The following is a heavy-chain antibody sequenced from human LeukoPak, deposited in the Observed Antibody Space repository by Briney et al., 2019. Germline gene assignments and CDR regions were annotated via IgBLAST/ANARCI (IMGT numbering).Heavy chain of an antibody. CDR3: ARGRERARLVRRYNWFDP. J-gene: IGHJ5*02. V-gene: IGHV1-69*13. CDR1: GGTFFSYA. Sequence: ASVKVSCKASGGTFFSYALSWLRQAPGQRLELMGGSIPIFGTANYAQTFQGRVTITADESTSTAYMELSSLRSEDTAVYYCARGRERARLVRRYNWFDPWGQGTLVTVSS. D-gene: IGHD3-10*01. CDR2: SIPIFGTA.